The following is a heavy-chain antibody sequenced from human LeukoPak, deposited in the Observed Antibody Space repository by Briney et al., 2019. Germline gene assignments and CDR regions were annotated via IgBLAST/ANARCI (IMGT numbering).Heavy chain of an antibody. CDR2: THNNGDS. Sequence: SETLPLTCTVSGASIDSYYWSWIRQPPGKGLEWIGYTHNNGDSNYNPSLKSRLTISVDTSKNEVSLALTSVTAADTALYYCARQPGGTAAFDIWAQGTMVTVSA. V-gene: IGHV4-59*08. CDR1: GASIDSYY. CDR3: ARQPGGTAAFDI. J-gene: IGHJ3*02. D-gene: IGHD6-13*01.